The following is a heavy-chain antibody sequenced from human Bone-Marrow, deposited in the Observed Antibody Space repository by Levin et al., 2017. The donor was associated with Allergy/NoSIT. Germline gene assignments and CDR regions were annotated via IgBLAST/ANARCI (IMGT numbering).Heavy chain of an antibody. CDR2: MDPNSGDT. J-gene: IGHJ6*02. Sequence: ASVKVSCKASGYILTAYELNWVRQATGQGLEWMGWMDPNSGDTVYAQKFQDRVTLTRDISVSAVYMELSSLRSDDTAVYYCARVYGSGNSRRGYVHYGMDVWGQGTTVTVSS. CDR3: ARVYGSGNSRRGYVHYGMDV. V-gene: IGHV1-8*01. D-gene: IGHD3-10*01. CDR1: GYILTAYE.